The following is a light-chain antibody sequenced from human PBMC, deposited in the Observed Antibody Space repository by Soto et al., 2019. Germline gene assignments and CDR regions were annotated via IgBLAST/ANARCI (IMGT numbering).Light chain of an antibody. CDR2: VNSDDSH. CDR3: QTWSTGIRV. CDR1: SGHSSYA. V-gene: IGLV4-69*01. J-gene: IGLJ3*02. Sequence: QTVLTQPPSASASLGASVRLTCTLSSGHSSYAIAWHQQQPEKGPRYLMKVNSDDSHNKGDGIPDRFSGSSSGAERYLTISSLQSEDEADYYCQTWSTGIRVFGGGTKLTVL.